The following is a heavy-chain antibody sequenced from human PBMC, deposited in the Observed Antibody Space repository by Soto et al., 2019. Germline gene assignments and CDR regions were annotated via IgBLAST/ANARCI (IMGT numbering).Heavy chain of an antibody. D-gene: IGHD4-17*01. Sequence: QVQLLQSGGGVVQPGGSLRLSCSASGFTLRSFALDWVRQAPGKGLEWVAVISYDGTTKFSADSVKGRFFISRDNSKNTLFLQMNNLRTEDTAVYYCARGQSATVITSTHFDPWGQGTLVTVSS. CDR2: ISYDGTTK. J-gene: IGHJ5*02. V-gene: IGHV3-30-3*01. CDR3: ARGQSATVITSTHFDP. CDR1: GFTLRSFA.